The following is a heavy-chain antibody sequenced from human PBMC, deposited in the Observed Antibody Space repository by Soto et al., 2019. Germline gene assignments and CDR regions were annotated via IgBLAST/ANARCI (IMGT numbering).Heavy chain of an antibody. D-gene: IGHD3-22*01. Sequence: PGESLKISCAASGFTFSSYSMNWVRQAPGKGLEWVSSISSSSSTIYYADSVKGRFTISRDNAKNSLYLQMNSLRAEDTAVYYCARGYYDSSGYYWVFDYWGQGTLVTVSS. V-gene: IGHV3-48*01. CDR1: GFTFSSYS. J-gene: IGHJ4*02. CDR2: ISSSSSTI. CDR3: ARGYYDSSGYYWVFDY.